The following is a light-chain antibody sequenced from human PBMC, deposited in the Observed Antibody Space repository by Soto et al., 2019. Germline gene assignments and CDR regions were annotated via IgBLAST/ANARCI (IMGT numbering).Light chain of an antibody. V-gene: IGLV2-14*01. CDR2: DVT. CDR1: SSDVGGYDY. Sequence: QPALTHPAPVSRSPRHSITISCTAASSDVGGYDYVSWYQRHPGKASTLMIYDVTNRPSGVSNRFSGSKSGNTASLTISGLQAEDEADYYCGSYRSTTAVFGTGTKVTVL. J-gene: IGLJ1*01. CDR3: GSYRSTTAV.